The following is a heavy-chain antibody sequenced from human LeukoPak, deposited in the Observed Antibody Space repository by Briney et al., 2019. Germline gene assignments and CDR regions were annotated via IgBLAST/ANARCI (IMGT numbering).Heavy chain of an antibody. CDR1: GGSFSGYY. CDR2: INHSGST. Sequence: SETLSLTCAVYGGSFSGYYWSWIRQPPGKGLEWIGEINHSGSTNYNPSLKSRVTISVDTSKNQFSLKLSSVTAADTAVYYRARGTTFGRGASYYYYYMDVWGKGTTVTVSS. J-gene: IGHJ6*03. V-gene: IGHV4-34*01. D-gene: IGHD3-16*01. CDR3: ARGTTFGRGASYYYYYMDV.